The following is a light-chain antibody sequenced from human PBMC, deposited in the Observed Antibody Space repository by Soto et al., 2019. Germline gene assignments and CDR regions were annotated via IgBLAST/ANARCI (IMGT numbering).Light chain of an antibody. V-gene: IGLV1-40*01. CDR3: QSFDISLSGYV. CDR2: ANN. Sequence: QSALTQPPSVSGAPGQGVTISCTGSSSNIGAGCDVHWYRQLPGTPPKLLIYANNNRPAGVPDRFSASKSGTSASLAITGLQAEDEADYYCQSFDISLSGYVFATGTKVTVL. J-gene: IGLJ1*01. CDR1: SSNIGAGCD.